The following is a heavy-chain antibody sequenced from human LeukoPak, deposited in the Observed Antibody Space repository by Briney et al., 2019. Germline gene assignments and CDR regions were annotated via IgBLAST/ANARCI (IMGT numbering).Heavy chain of an antibody. Sequence: GRSLRLSCAASGFTFSSYGMHWVRQAPGKGLEWVAVIWYDGSNKYYADSVKGRFTISRDNAKNSLYLQMNSLRAEDTAVYYCARYLTTRYYYYYMDVWGKGTTVTVSS. CDR1: GFTFSSYG. CDR2: IWYDGSNK. CDR3: ARYLTTRYYYYYMDV. D-gene: IGHD4-11*01. J-gene: IGHJ6*03. V-gene: IGHV3-33*01.